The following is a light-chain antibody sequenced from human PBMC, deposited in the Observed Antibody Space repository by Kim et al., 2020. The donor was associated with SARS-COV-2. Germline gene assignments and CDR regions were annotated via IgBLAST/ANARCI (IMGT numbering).Light chain of an antibody. J-gene: IGKJ4*01. V-gene: IGKV3-15*01. Sequence: EIVMTQSPATLSVSPGERATLSCRASQSVNSKLAWYQQKPGQAPRLLIYGASTRATGIPARFSGSESGTEFTLTISSLQSEDFAVYYCQQYNSWPLTFGGGTKVDIK. CDR1: QSVNSK. CDR3: QQYNSWPLT. CDR2: GAS.